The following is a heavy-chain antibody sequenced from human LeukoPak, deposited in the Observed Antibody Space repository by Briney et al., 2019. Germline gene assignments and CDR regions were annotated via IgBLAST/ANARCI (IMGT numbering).Heavy chain of an antibody. Sequence: PSETLSLTCTVSGGSINNYYWSWIRQPPAKGLEWLAYINYSGRTNYNPSLRSRLTISVDTSKNQFSLNLNSVTAADTAVYYCSSGSFFLPSNWGQGTLVTVSS. CDR2: INYSGRT. V-gene: IGHV4-59*08. D-gene: IGHD3-10*01. CDR1: GGSINNYY. CDR3: SSGSFFLPSN. J-gene: IGHJ4*02.